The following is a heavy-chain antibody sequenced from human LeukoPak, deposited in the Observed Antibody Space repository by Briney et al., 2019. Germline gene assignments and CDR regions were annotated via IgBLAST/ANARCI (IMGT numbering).Heavy chain of an antibody. V-gene: IGHV3-7*01. Sequence: GESLRLACAASGFSFSSTWMSWIRQAPGKGLEWVASIKQDGSEMLYVDSVKGRFTISRDNMKNSLYLQMKSLRAEDTAVYYCARDRYCGGRSCYELNWFDPWGQGTLVTVSS. CDR2: IKQDGSEM. J-gene: IGHJ5*02. D-gene: IGHD2-15*01. CDR3: ARDRYCGGRSCYELNWFDP. CDR1: GFSFSSTW.